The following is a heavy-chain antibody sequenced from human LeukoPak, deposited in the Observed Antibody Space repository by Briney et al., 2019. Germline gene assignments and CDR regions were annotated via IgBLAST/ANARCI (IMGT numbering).Heavy chain of an antibody. CDR3: ASGLELNY. J-gene: IGHJ4*02. CDR2: ISSNGDNT. V-gene: IGHV3-64D*06. D-gene: IGHD1-26*01. CDR1: GFPFNTYA. Sequence: GGSLRLSCSASGFPFNTYAIHWVRQAPGKGLEYVAGISSNGDNTDFADSAKGRFTISRDNSKSTLFLQMSSLRAEDTAVYYCASGLELNYWGQGTLVTVSS.